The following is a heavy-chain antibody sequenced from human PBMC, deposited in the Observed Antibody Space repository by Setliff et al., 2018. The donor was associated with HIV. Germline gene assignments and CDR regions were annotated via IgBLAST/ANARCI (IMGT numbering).Heavy chain of an antibody. CDR2: ISNSGGNT. Sequence: PGGSLRLSCKASGFTFKIYAMSWLRQAPGKGLEWVSAISNSGGNTYYADSVKGRFTISRDNSENTLYLQMNSLRPEDTAIYYCAKEVPYSNGFMYFDYWGQGTLVT. J-gene: IGHJ4*02. D-gene: IGHD3-22*01. CDR3: AKEVPYSNGFMYFDY. CDR1: GFTFKIYA. V-gene: IGHV3-23*01.